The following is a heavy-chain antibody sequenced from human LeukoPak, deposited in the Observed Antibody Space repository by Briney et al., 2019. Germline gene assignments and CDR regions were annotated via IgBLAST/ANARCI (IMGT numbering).Heavy chain of an antibody. CDR1: RYTFTSYA. Sequence: ASVKVSCKASRYTFTSYAMHWVRQAPGQRLEWMGWINAGNGNTKYSQKFQGRVTITRDTSASTAYMELSSLRSEGTAVYYCARDPGRILTDYYTISWFDPWGQGTLVTVSS. D-gene: IGHD3-9*01. CDR2: INAGNGNT. J-gene: IGHJ5*02. CDR3: ARDPGRILTDYYTISWFDP. V-gene: IGHV1-3*01.